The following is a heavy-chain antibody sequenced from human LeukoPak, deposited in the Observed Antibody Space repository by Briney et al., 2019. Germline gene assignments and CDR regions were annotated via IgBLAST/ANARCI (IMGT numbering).Heavy chain of an antibody. V-gene: IGHV4-38-2*01. Sequence: SETLSLTCAVPGYSISSGYYWGWIRQPPGKGLEWIGSIYHSGSTYYNPSLKSRVTISVDTSKNQFSLKLSSVTAADTDVYYCARVYGNYGSGSHDYWGQGTLVTVSS. CDR3: ARVYGNYGSGSHDY. CDR2: IYHSGST. D-gene: IGHD3-10*01. CDR1: GYSISSGYY. J-gene: IGHJ4*02.